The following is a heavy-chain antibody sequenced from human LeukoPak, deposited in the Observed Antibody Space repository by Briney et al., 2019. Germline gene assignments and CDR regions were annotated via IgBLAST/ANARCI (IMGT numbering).Heavy chain of an antibody. D-gene: IGHD6-13*01. CDR1: GFTFSTYW. V-gene: IGHV3-74*01. J-gene: IGHJ4*02. CDR2: VNNDGSST. CDR3: ARDLNDLLQNYRSTWYPADY. Sequence: PGGSLRLSCAASGFTFSTYWMNWVRHAPGKGLVWVSRVNNDGSSTSYAGSVKGRFTISRDNTKNTLYLQMNSLRAEDTAVYYCARDLNDLLQNYRSTWYPADYWGQGTLVTVSS.